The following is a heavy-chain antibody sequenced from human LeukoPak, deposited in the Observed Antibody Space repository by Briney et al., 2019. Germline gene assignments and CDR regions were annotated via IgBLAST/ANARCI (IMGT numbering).Heavy chain of an antibody. CDR2: ITGSGSSP. J-gene: IGHJ4*02. V-gene: IGHV3-23*01. CDR3: AKDGRYCSSSTCYFYFDY. Sequence: PGGSLRLSCAASGFTFSSYAMSWVRQAPGKGLEWVSDITGSGSSPFYADSVKGRFTISRDNSKNTLYLQMNSLRADDTAVYYCAKDGRYCSSSTCYFYFDYWGQGTLVTVSS. CDR1: GFTFSSYA. D-gene: IGHD2-2*01.